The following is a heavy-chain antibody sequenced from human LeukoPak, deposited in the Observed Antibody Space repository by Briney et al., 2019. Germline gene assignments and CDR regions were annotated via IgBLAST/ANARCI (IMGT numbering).Heavy chain of an antibody. V-gene: IGHV3-64*01. CDR1: GFTFSSYA. CDR2: ISSNGGST. CDR3: AKDQYSGYDPVDY. Sequence: PGGSLRLSCAASGFTFSSYAMHWVRQAPGKGLEYVSGISSNGGSTYYANSVKGRVTISRDSSKNTLYLQMGSLRAEDTAVYYCAKDQYSGYDPVDYWGQGTLVTVSS. J-gene: IGHJ4*02. D-gene: IGHD5-12*01.